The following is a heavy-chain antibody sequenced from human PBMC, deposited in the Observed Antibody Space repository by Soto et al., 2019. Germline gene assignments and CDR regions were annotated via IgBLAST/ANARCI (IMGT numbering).Heavy chain of an antibody. D-gene: IGHD4-17*01. Sequence: QVQLVESGGGVVQPGRSLRLSCATSGFIFSSYGMHWVRQGPGKGLEWVAVIWYDGTNKDYADSVNGRFTISRDDSKNTLYLQMNSLRAEDTAVYYCARGPMTTVTTWGDWYFDLWGRGTLVTVSS. CDR3: ARGPMTTVTTWGDWYFDL. J-gene: IGHJ2*01. CDR1: GFIFSSYG. V-gene: IGHV3-33*01. CDR2: IWYDGTNK.